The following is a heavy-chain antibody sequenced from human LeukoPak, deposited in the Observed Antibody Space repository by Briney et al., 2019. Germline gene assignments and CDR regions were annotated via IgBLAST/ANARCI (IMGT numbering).Heavy chain of an antibody. V-gene: IGHV3-11*01. CDR2: ISSSGSTI. D-gene: IGHD3-16*02. CDR3: AKSSFRLGELSPLYYYYYMDV. J-gene: IGHJ6*03. CDR1: GFTFSDYY. Sequence: GGSLRLSCAASGFTFSDYYMSWIRQAPGKGLEWVSYISSSGSTIYYADSVKGRFTISRDNAKNSLYLQMNCLRAEDTAVYYCAKSSFRLGELSPLYYYYYMDVWGKGTTVTVSS.